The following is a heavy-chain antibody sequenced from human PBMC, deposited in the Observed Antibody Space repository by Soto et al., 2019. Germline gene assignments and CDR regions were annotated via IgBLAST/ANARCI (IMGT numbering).Heavy chain of an antibody. J-gene: IGHJ5*02. CDR2: ISSSSSTI. Sequence: GGSLRLSCAASGFTFSSYSMNWVRQAPGKGLEWVSYISSSSSTIYYADSVKGRFTISRDNATNSLYLQMNNVRTEDTAVYYCARLPFPWGWFDPWGQGTQVTVSS. V-gene: IGHV3-48*04. D-gene: IGHD3-16*01. CDR1: GFTFSSYS. CDR3: ARLPFPWGWFDP.